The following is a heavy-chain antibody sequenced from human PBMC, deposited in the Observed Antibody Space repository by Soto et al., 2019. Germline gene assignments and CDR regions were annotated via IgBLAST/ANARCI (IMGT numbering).Heavy chain of an antibody. CDR3: ARGAILTGSKAEGSVDAFDT. Sequence: TLSLTXAVSGGSISSGGYSGSWIRQPPGKGLEWIGYIYHSGSTYYNPSLKSRVTISVDRSKNQFSLKLSSVTAADTAVYYCARGAILTGSKAEGSVDAFDTWGQGTMVTVSS. CDR2: IYHSGST. CDR1: GGSISSGGYS. J-gene: IGHJ3*02. D-gene: IGHD3-9*01. V-gene: IGHV4-30-2*01.